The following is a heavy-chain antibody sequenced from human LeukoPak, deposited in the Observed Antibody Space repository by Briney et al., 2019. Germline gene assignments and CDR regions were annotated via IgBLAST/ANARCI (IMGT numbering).Heavy chain of an antibody. V-gene: IGHV4-34*01. CDR2: INHSGST. CDR3: ARQMVRGVRNY. J-gene: IGHJ4*02. D-gene: IGHD3-10*01. Sequence: SETLSLTCAVYGGSFSGYYWSWIRQPPGKGLEWIGEINHSGSTNYNPSLKSRVTISVDTSKNQFSLKLSSVTAADTAVYYCARQMVRGVRNYWGQGTLVTVSS. CDR1: GGSFSGYY.